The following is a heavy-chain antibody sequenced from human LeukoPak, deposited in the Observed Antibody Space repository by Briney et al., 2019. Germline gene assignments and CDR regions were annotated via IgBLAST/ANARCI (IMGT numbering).Heavy chain of an antibody. V-gene: IGHV3-53*01. CDR2: IYSGGST. CDR3: AGEDYYDSSGYHDY. Sequence: GGSLRLSCAASGFTVSSNYMSWVRQAPGKGLEWVSVIYSGGSTYYADSVKGRFTISRDNSKNTLYLQMNSLRAEDTAVYYCAGEDYYDSSGYHDYWGQGTLVTVSS. CDR1: GFTVSSNY. D-gene: IGHD3-22*01. J-gene: IGHJ4*02.